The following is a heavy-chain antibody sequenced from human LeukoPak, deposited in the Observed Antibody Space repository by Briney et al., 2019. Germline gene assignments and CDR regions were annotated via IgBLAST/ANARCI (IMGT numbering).Heavy chain of an antibody. J-gene: IGHJ5*02. D-gene: IGHD6-6*01. CDR1: GYTFTTYG. Sequence: ASVKGSCRASGYTFTTYGLNWVRQAPGLGLEWMGWISAYNGNTKDAEKFQDRGTMTTDTSTSTDYMELRNLRSDDTAVYYCARDTIAARPGWFDPWGQGTLVTASS. V-gene: IGHV1-18*01. CDR2: ISAYNGNT. CDR3: ARDTIAARPGWFDP.